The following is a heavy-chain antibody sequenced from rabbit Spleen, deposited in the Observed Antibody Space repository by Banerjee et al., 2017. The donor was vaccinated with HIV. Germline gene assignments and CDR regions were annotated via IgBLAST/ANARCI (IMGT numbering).Heavy chain of an antibody. D-gene: IGHD2-1*01. J-gene: IGHJ4*01. CDR3: ASGGDFDTGYAYNL. CDR2: IYTGRGGT. Sequence: QQQLEESGGGLVKPGGTLTLTCKASGIDFSSYYYMCWVRQAPGKGLEWIGAIYTGRGGTDYANWVNGRFTISSDNAQNTIYLQMNTLTAADTATYFCASGGDFDTGYAYNLWGPGTLVTVS. V-gene: IGHV1S43*01. CDR1: GIDFSSYYY.